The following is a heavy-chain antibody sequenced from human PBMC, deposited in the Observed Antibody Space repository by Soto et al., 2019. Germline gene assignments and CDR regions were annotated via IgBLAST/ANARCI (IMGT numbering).Heavy chain of an antibody. Sequence: ASVKVSCKASGYTFTSYAMHWVRQAPGQRLEWMGWTNAGNGNTKYSQKFQGRVTITRDTSASTAYMELSSLRSEDTAVYYCARGSLGSREAAAGGSDVWGQGTTVTVSS. CDR3: ARGSLGSREAAAGGSDV. D-gene: IGHD6-13*01. CDR1: GYTFTSYA. CDR2: TNAGNGNT. V-gene: IGHV1-3*01. J-gene: IGHJ6*02.